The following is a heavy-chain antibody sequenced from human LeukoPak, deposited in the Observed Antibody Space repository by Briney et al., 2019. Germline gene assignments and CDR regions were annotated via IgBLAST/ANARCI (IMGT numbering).Heavy chain of an antibody. V-gene: IGHV3-64*04. CDR1: GFTFSSYA. CDR3: AKAGSTSSLRFDY. J-gene: IGHJ4*02. D-gene: IGHD2-2*01. CDR2: ISSNGGST. Sequence: PGGSLRLSCAASGFTFSSYAMHWVRQAPGKGLEYVSAISSNGGSTYYADSVKGRFTISRDNSKNTLYLQMNSLRAEDTAVYYCAKAGSTSSLRFDYWGQGTLVTVSS.